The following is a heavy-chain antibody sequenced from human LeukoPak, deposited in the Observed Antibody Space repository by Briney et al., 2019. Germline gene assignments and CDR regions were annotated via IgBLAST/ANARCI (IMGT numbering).Heavy chain of an antibody. D-gene: IGHD2-15*01. J-gene: IGHJ4*02. CDR3: ARGKGGSYYFDY. CDR1: GFTFSSYA. Sequence: PGRSLRLSCAASGFTFSSYAMHWVRQAPGKGLEWVAVISYDGSSKYYADSVKGRFTISRDNSKNTLYLQMNSLRAEDTAVYYCARGKGGSYYFDYWGQGTLVTVSS. V-gene: IGHV3-30-3*01. CDR2: ISYDGSSK.